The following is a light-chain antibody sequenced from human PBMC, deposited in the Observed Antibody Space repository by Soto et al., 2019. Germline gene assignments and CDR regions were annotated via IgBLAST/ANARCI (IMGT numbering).Light chain of an antibody. V-gene: IGKV3-20*01. CDR1: QSLSNNY. CDR2: GAS. CDR3: QHFRA. J-gene: IGKJ5*01. Sequence: DIVLTQSPATLSLSPGERATLSCRASQSLSNNYLAWYQEKPGESPRLLFYGASTRAAGIPDRFSGSGYGTDSTLTISRLEPEDFVLYYCQHFRAFGQGTLEIK.